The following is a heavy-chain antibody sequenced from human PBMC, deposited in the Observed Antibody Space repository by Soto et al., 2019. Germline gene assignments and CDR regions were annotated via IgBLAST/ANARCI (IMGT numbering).Heavy chain of an antibody. CDR1: GFTFSSYS. D-gene: IGHD6-19*01. CDR3: ARTLGHSSGWYELNWFDP. Sequence: EVQLVESGGGLVQPGGSLRLSCAASGFTFSSYSMNWVRQAPGKGLEWVSYISSSSSTIYYAGSVKGRFTISRDNAKNSLYLQMNSLRDEDTAVYYCARTLGHSSGWYELNWFDPWGQGTLVTVSS. V-gene: IGHV3-48*02. CDR2: ISSSSSTI. J-gene: IGHJ5*02.